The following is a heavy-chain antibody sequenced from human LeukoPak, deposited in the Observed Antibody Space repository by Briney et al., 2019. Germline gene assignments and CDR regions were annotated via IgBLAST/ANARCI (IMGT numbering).Heavy chain of an antibody. D-gene: IGHD1-1*01. CDR3: ARLKQKETGTTSPYYFDY. CDR2: IYNSGST. Sequence: PSETLSLTCTVSGGSISTFYWSWIREPPGKGLEWFGHIYNSGSTNYSPSLKSRVTISVDTSKNQFSLKLSSVTAADTAVYYCARLKQKETGTTSPYYFDYWGQGTLVTVSS. J-gene: IGHJ4*02. CDR1: GGSISTFY. V-gene: IGHV4-59*08.